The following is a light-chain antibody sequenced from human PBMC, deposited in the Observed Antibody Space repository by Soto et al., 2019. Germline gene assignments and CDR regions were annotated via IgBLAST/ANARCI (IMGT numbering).Light chain of an antibody. CDR3: VQRTTWPWT. V-gene: IGKV3-11*01. Sequence: EIVLTQSPGTLSLSPGERATLSCRASQSVSVHLAWYQQKPGQAPRLLIYDASNRATGIPARFSGSGSGTDFTLTSSSLEPADFAVYHCVQRTTWPWTCGQGSKVEIK. CDR1: QSVSVH. CDR2: DAS. J-gene: IGKJ1*01.